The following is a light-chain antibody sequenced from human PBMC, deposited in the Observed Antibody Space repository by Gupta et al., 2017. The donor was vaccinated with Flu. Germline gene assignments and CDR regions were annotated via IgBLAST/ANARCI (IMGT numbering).Light chain of an antibody. CDR1: SSNIGSNT. CDR2: SDN. V-gene: IGLV1-44*01. CDR3: ATWDDSRNAWV. Sequence: RVTISCSGSSSNIGSNTVNWYQQLPGTAPNLLIYSDNQRPSGVPDRFSGSKSGTSASLPISGLQAEDEADYSCATWDDSRNAWVFGGGTKLTVL. J-gene: IGLJ3*02.